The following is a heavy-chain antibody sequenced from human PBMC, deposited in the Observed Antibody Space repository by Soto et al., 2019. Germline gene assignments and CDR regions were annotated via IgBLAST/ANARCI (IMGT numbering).Heavy chain of an antibody. D-gene: IGHD6-19*01. CDR3: ARDFTDSSGPTLGMGF. Sequence: PSETLSLTCTVSGDSISSYYWSWIRQPPGKGLEWIGYIYYSGSTSYNPSLKSRVTISVDTSKNQFSLKLSSVTAADTAVYYCARDFTDSSGPTLGMGFWGQGTTVTVSS. V-gene: IGHV4-59*12. CDR2: IYYSGST. J-gene: IGHJ6*02. CDR1: GDSISSYY.